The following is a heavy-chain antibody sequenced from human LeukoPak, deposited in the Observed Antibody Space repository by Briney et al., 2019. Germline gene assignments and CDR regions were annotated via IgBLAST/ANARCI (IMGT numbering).Heavy chain of an antibody. CDR3: ARVDMFAALFDY. D-gene: IGHD3-10*02. V-gene: IGHV4-59*01. J-gene: IGHJ4*02. Sequence: SETLSLTCTVSGGSISSYCWSWIRQPPGKGLEWIGYIYYSGSTNYNPSLKSRVTISVDTSKNQFSLKLSSVTAADTAVYYCARVDMFAALFDYWGQGTLVTVSS. CDR1: GGSISSYC. CDR2: IYYSGST.